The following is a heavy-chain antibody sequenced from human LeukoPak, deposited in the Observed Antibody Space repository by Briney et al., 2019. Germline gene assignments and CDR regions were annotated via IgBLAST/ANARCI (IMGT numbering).Heavy chain of an antibody. Sequence: SVKVSCKASGGTFGSYAISWVRQAPGQGLEWMGGIIPIFGTANYAQKFQGRVTITTDESTSTAYMELSSLRSEDTAVYYCARVRWRDYYYMAVWGKGTTVTVSS. CDR3: ARVRWRDYYYMAV. J-gene: IGHJ6*03. D-gene: IGHD2-15*01. CDR1: GGTFGSYA. CDR2: IIPIFGTA. V-gene: IGHV1-69*05.